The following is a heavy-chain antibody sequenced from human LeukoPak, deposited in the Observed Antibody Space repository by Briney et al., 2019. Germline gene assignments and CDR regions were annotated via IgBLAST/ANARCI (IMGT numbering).Heavy chain of an antibody. J-gene: IGHJ4*02. D-gene: IGHD6-13*01. Sequence: PGGSLRLSCAASGFTFSSYAMSWVRQAPGKGLEWVSAIIGSGGSTYYADSVKGRFTISRDNSKNTLYLQMNSLRAEDTAVYYCAKVLLAGSSWYRGGYFDYWGQGTLVTVSS. V-gene: IGHV3-23*01. CDR1: GFTFSSYA. CDR3: AKVLLAGSSWYRGGYFDY. CDR2: IIGSGGST.